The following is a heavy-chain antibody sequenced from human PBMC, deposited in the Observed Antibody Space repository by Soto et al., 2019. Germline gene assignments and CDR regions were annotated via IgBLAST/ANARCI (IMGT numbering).Heavy chain of an antibody. CDR1: GGSISSGGDY. CDR2: IYYSGST. Sequence: SETLSLTCTVSGGSISSGGDYWSWIRQHPGTGLEWIGYIYYSGSTYCNPSLKSRVTISVDTSKNQSSMNLSSVTAADTAVYYCARGSHGAMVRAAHYYGMDVWGQGTTVTVSS. D-gene: IGHD3-10*01. J-gene: IGHJ6*02. V-gene: IGHV4-31*03. CDR3: ARGSHGAMVRAAHYYGMDV.